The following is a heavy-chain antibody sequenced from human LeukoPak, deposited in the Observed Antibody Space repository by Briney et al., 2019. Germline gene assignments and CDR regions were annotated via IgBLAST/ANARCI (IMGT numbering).Heavy chain of an antibody. V-gene: IGHV4-61*08. CDR1: GGSVSSAGYY. Sequence: PSETLSLTCTVSGGSVSSAGYYWSWIRQPPGKGLGFIGYIHYSGSTNYNPSLKSRVTISVDTSKNQFSLKLSSVTAADTAVYYCARGSTLYYDILTGYYTPGPFDIWGQGTMFTVSS. D-gene: IGHD3-9*01. CDR3: ARGSTLYYDILTGYYTPGPFDI. CDR2: IHYSGST. J-gene: IGHJ3*02.